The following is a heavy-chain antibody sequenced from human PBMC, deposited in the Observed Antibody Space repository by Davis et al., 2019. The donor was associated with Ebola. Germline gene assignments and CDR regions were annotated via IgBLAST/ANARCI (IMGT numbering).Heavy chain of an antibody. Sequence: GESLKISCAASGFTFSSYWMSWVRQAPGKGLEWVANIKQDGSEKYYVDSVKGRFTISRDNAKNSLYLQMNSLRAEDTAVYYCARDATAWELLGVAFDIWGQGTMVTVSS. CDR1: GFTFSSYW. D-gene: IGHD1-26*01. V-gene: IGHV3-7*01. CDR2: IKQDGSEK. J-gene: IGHJ3*02. CDR3: ARDATAWELLGVAFDI.